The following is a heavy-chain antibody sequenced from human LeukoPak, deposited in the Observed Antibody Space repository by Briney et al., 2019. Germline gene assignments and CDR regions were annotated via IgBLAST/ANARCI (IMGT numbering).Heavy chain of an antibody. V-gene: IGHV4-39*01. Sequence: SETLSLTCTVSGGSISSSSYYWGWIRQPPGKGLERIGSIYYSGSTYYNPSLKSRVTISVDTSRNQFSLKLSSVTAADTAVYYCARLVVGGWFDPWGQGTLVTVSS. CDR2: IYYSGST. D-gene: IGHD1-26*01. CDR3: ARLVVGGWFDP. J-gene: IGHJ5*02. CDR1: GGSISSSSYY.